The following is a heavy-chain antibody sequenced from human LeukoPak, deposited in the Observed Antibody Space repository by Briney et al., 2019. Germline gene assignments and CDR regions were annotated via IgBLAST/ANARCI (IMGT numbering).Heavy chain of an antibody. J-gene: IGHJ4*02. D-gene: IGHD6-13*01. CDR2: ICGSCGST. CDR3: AKDRGGIAAAGTTRYFDY. Sequence: SGGSLRLSCTASGFTFSSYAMSWVRQAPGKGPEWVSGICGSCGSTYYADSVKGRFTISRDNSKNTLYLQMNSLRAEDTAVFYCAKDRGGIAAAGTTRYFDYWGQGTLVTVSS. V-gene: IGHV3-23*01. CDR1: GFTFSSYA.